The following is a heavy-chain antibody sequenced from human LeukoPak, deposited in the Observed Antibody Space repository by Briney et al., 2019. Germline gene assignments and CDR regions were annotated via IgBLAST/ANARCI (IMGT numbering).Heavy chain of an antibody. V-gene: IGHV4-59*12. CDR3: SSSGGNSGESFDY. J-gene: IGHJ4*02. CDR2: IFYSGRN. D-gene: IGHD4-23*01. Sequence: SETLSLTCTVSGGSISTNYWSWIRQPPGKGLEWIGNIFYSGRNNYNPSLKSRVTMSVDTSKNQLSLKLSSVTAADTAVYYCSSSGGNSGESFDYWGQGTMVSVSS. CDR1: GGSISTNY.